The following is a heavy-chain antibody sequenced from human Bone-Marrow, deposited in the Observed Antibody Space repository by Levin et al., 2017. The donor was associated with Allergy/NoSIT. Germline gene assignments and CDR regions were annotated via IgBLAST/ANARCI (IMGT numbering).Heavy chain of an antibody. CDR2: ISYDGSNK. D-gene: IGHD2-21*01. Sequence: PGGSLRLSCAASGFTFSSYAMHWVRQAPGKGLEWVAVISYDGSNKYYADSVKGRFTISRDNSKNTLYLQMNSLRAEDTAVYYCARDHGEGAFDIWGQGTMVTVSS. V-gene: IGHV3-30-3*01. CDR3: ARDHGEGAFDI. J-gene: IGHJ3*02. CDR1: GFTFSSYA.